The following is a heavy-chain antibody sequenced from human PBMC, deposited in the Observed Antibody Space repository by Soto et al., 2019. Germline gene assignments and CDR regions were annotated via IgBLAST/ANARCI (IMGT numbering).Heavy chain of an antibody. Sequence: DVQLVASGGGLIQPGESLRRSCAAFGFPIMGKKYVAWVRQAPGKWLEWVSALYDLDGSFYAASVKGRFTTSSDSAKTTVYLQMNDLRPDDTAVYYCATWHERQHAYDVWGQVPTVTVSS. V-gene: IGHV3-53*01. CDR2: LYDLDGS. CDR1: GFPIMGKKY. J-gene: IGHJ3*01. CDR3: ATWHERQHAYDV. D-gene: IGHD1-1*01.